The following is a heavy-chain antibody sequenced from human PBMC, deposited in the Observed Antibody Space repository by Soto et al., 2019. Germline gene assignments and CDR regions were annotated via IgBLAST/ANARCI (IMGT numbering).Heavy chain of an antibody. Sequence: SETLSLTCTVSGGSISSYYWSWIRQPPGKGLEWIGYIYYSGSTNYNPSLKSRVTISVDTSKNQFSLKLSSVTAADTAVYYCARVAYIGSQDDYRGQGTRATVS. CDR2: IYYSGST. V-gene: IGHV4-59*01. CDR1: GGSISSYY. D-gene: IGHD1-26*01. J-gene: IGHJ4*02. CDR3: ARVAYIGSQDDY.